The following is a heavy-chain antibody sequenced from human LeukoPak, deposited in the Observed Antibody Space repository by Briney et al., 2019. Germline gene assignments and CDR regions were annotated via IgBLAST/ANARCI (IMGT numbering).Heavy chain of an antibody. CDR1: GFTFSSYE. J-gene: IGHJ6*02. CDR3: ARDRVAARPHYYCYYGMDV. D-gene: IGHD6-6*01. CDR2: ISSSGSTI. Sequence: GGSLRLSCAASGFTFSSYEMNWVRQAPGKGLEWVSYISSSGSTIYYADSVKGRFTISRDNAKNSLYLQMNSLRAEDTAVYYCARDRVAARPHYYCYYGMDVWGQGTTVTVSS. V-gene: IGHV3-48*03.